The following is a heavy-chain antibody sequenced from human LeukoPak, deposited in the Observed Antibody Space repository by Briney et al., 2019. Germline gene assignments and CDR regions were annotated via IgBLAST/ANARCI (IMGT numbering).Heavy chain of an antibody. V-gene: IGHV4-59*01. J-gene: IGHJ5*02. CDR2: IYYSGST. CDR1: GGSISSFY. D-gene: IGHD3-22*01. CDR3: ARDRYYDSSGYVLGFDP. Sequence: SETLSLTCTVSGGSISSFYWSWIRQPPGKGLEWIGYIYYSGSTNYNPSLRSRITISVDTSKNHFSLKLSSVTAADTAVYYCARDRYYDSSGYVLGFDPWGQGTLVTVSS.